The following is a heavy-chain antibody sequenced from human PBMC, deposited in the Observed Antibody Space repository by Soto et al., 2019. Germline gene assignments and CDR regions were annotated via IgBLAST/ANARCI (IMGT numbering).Heavy chain of an antibody. V-gene: IGHV4-59*01. J-gene: IGHJ4*02. CDR2: IHYNGNT. Sequence: SETLSLTCTVSGGSISSYYWSWIRQPPGKGLEWIGNIHYNGNTKYNPSLKSRVTMSVDTSKNQFSLKLISVTAADTAVYYCAREGNLGRWLQPLDYWGQGTLVTVSS. CDR3: AREGNLGRWLQPLDY. CDR1: GGSISSYY. D-gene: IGHD5-12*01.